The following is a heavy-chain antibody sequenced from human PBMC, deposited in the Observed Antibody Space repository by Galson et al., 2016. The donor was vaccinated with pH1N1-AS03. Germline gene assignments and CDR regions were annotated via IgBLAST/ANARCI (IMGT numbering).Heavy chain of an antibody. Sequence: QSGAEVKKPGESLKISCQGSGHSFSNDWIAWVRQMPGNGLEWMGIMYPSNSYSIYSPSFQGQVTFSADTSISTAYLQWSSLRASDTAMYYCARRISVTGREFDSWGQGTLVTVSS. V-gene: IGHV5-51*01. CDR2: MYPSNSYS. CDR3: ARRISVTGREFDS. J-gene: IGHJ5*01. D-gene: IGHD6-19*01. CDR1: GHSFSNDW.